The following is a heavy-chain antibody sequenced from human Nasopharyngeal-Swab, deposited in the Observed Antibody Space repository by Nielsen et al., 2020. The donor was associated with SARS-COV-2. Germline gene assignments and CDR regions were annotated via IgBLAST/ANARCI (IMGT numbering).Heavy chain of an antibody. CDR3: ARGYRSGSYYAYYYYGMDV. J-gene: IGHJ6*02. CDR1: GYTFTSYG. V-gene: IGHV1-18*01. Sequence: ASVKVSCKASGYTFTSYGISWVRQVPGQGLEWMGWLSAYNGNTNYAQKLQGRATMTTDTSTSTAYMDLTSLRSDDAAEYYCARGYRSGSYYAYYYYGMDVWGQGTTVTVSS. D-gene: IGHD3-10*01. CDR2: LSAYNGNT.